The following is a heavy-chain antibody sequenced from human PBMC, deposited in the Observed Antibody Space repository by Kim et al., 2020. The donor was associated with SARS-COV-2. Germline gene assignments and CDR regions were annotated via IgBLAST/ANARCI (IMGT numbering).Heavy chain of an antibody. CDR1: GFTFSSYG. CDR3: AKERRDYGDYVFDY. J-gene: IGHJ4*02. V-gene: IGHV3-30*18. Sequence: GGSLRLSCAASGFTFSSYGMHWVRQAPGKGLEWVAVISYDGSNKYYADSVKGRFTISRDNSKNTLYLQMNSLRVEDTAVYYCAKERRDYGDYVFDYWGQGTLVTVSS. CDR2: ISYDGSNK. D-gene: IGHD4-17*01.